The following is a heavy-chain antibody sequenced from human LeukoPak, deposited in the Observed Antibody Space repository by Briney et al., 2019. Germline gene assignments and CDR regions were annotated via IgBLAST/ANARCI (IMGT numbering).Heavy chain of an antibody. V-gene: IGHV3-7*01. J-gene: IGHJ4*02. CDR1: GFSFSTYW. CDR2: IKQDGSEK. D-gene: IGHD6-13*01. Sequence: GGSLRLSCAASGFSFSTYWMSWVRQAPGKGLEWVANIKQDGSEKYYVGSVKGRFTISRDNAKNSLYLQMNSLRAEDTAMYYCARDSAGNDYWGQGTLVTVSS. CDR3: ARDSAGNDY.